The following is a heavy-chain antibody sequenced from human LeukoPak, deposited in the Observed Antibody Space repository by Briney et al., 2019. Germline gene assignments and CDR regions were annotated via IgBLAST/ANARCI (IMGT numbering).Heavy chain of an antibody. V-gene: IGHV3-23*01. J-gene: IGHJ6*02. CDR3: ARGWGTSFSFGMDV. CDR2: ISGSGGST. CDR1: GFTFSSYA. Sequence: GGSLRLSCAASGFTFSSYAMSWVRQAPGKGLEWVSAISGSGGSTYYADSVKGRFTISRDNSKNTLYLQMNSLRAEDTAVYYCARGWGTSFSFGMDVWGQGTTVTVSS. D-gene: IGHD2-2*01.